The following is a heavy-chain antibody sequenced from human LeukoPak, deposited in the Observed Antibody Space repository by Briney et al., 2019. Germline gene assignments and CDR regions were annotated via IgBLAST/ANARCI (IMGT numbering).Heavy chain of an antibody. V-gene: IGHV3-7*01. Sequence: GGSLRLTCAASGFTLSSHWMSWVRQAPGKGLEWVANIKKDGSEKFYVDAVKGRFTISRDNAKKTLYLQMNSVRVEDAAVYYCARGMSGTHSWWFDPWGQGTLVTVSS. CDR2: IKKDGSEK. J-gene: IGHJ5*02. CDR3: ARGMSGTHSWWFDP. D-gene: IGHD3-10*01. CDR1: GFTLSSHW.